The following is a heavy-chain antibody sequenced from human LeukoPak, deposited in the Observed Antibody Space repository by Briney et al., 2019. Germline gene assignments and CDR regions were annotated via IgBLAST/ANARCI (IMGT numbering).Heavy chain of an antibody. CDR1: GYTFTSYD. V-gene: IGHV1-8*01. Sequence: ASVKVSCKASGYTFTSYDINWVRQATGQGLEWMGWMNPNSGNTGYAQKFQGRVTMTRNTSISTAYMELNSLRSEDTAVYYCATSLAPYIVATVNDAFDIWGQGTMVTVSS. D-gene: IGHD5-12*01. CDR3: ATSLAPYIVATVNDAFDI. J-gene: IGHJ3*02. CDR2: MNPNSGNT.